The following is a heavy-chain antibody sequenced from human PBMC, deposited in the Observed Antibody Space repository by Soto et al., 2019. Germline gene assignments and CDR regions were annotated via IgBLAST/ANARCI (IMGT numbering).Heavy chain of an antibody. D-gene: IGHD3-10*01. CDR2: ISGSGGST. CDR1: GFTFSSYA. J-gene: IGHJ4*02. CDR3: AKEGRSGFGELLYRRFDY. Sequence: EVQLLESGGGLVQPGGSLRLSCAASGFTFSSYAMSWVRQAPGKGLEWVSAISGSGGSTYYADSVKGRFTISRDNSKNTLYLQMNSLRAEDTAVYYCAKEGRSGFGELLYRRFDYWGQGTLVTVSS. V-gene: IGHV3-23*01.